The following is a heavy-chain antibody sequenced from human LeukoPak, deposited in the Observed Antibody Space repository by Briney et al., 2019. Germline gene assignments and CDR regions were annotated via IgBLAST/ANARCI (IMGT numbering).Heavy chain of an antibody. Sequence: SVKVSCKASGGTFSSYAISWVRQAPGQGLEWMGGIIPIFGTANYAQKFQGRVTITADESTSTAYMELSSLRSEDTAVYYCARDGSPGYSGYAYYYGMDVWGQGTTVTVSS. CDR1: GGTFSSYA. J-gene: IGHJ6*02. D-gene: IGHD5-12*01. CDR2: IIPIFGTA. V-gene: IGHV1-69*13. CDR3: ARDGSPGYSGYAYYYGMDV.